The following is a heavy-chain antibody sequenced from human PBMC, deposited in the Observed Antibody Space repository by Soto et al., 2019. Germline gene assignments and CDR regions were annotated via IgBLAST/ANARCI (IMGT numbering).Heavy chain of an antibody. CDR1: GFTFTDYS. CDR3: ARGSSGYTSSWYYFDY. Sequence: GGSLRLSCAASGFTFTDYSLSWVRQAPGKGLEWVATISGIGGSTYLADSVEGRLSISRDNSKNTVSLLMNSLRAEDTAVYFCARGSSGYTSSWYYFDYWGRGTLVTVSS. CDR2: ISGIGGST. D-gene: IGHD6-13*01. J-gene: IGHJ4*02. V-gene: IGHV3-23*01.